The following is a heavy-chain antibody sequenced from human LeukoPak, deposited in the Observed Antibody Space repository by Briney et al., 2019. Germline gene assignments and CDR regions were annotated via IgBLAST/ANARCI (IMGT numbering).Heavy chain of an antibody. Sequence: SVKVSCKASGGTLSSYAISWVRQAPGQGLEWMGRIIPIFGTANYAQKFQGRVTITTDESTSTAYMELSSLRSEDTAVYYCARVSELGSLDYWGQGTLVTVSS. CDR1: GGTLSSYA. CDR2: IIPIFGTA. V-gene: IGHV1-69*05. D-gene: IGHD7-27*01. CDR3: ARVSELGSLDY. J-gene: IGHJ4*02.